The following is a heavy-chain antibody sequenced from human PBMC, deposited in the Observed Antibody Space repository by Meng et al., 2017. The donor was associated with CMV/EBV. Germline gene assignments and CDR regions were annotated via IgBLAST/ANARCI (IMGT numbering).Heavy chain of an antibody. D-gene: IGHD3-3*01. Sequence: SLMTSRAASGFTFGDYYMSWIRQAPGKGLEWVSYISSSGSTIYYADSVKGRFTISRDNAKNSLYLQMNSLRAEDTAVYYCARHLAAIFGVDAFDIWGQGTMVTVSS. CDR3: ARHLAAIFGVDAFDI. CDR2: ISSSGSTI. V-gene: IGHV3-11*01. CDR1: GFTFGDYY. J-gene: IGHJ3*02.